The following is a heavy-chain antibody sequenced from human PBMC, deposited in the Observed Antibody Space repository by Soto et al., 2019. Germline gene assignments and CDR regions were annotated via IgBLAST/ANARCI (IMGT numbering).Heavy chain of an antibody. Sequence: GDSLKISSKGSGYSFTSYWLGGVLQMPGTGLEWMGIIYPGDSDTRYSPSFQGQVTISADKSISTAYLQWRSLKASVTAMYYCASGSSCKRDYYYGMYVWGQGTTVTVS. CDR1: GYSFTSYW. CDR2: IYPGDSDT. V-gene: IGHV5-51*01. J-gene: IGHJ6*02. D-gene: IGHD6-13*01. CDR3: ASGSSCKRDYYYGMYV.